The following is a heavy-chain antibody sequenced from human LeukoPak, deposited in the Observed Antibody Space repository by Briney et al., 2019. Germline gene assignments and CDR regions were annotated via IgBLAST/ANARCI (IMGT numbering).Heavy chain of an antibody. Sequence: ASVKVSCKVSGYTLTELSMHWVRQAPGKGLEWMGGFDPEDGETIYAQKFQGRVTMTEDTSTDTAYMELSSLRSEDTAVYYCATGSGTGYLYYMDVWGKGTTVTVSS. J-gene: IGHJ6*03. D-gene: IGHD3-9*01. CDR3: ATGSGTGYLYYMDV. CDR2: FDPEDGET. V-gene: IGHV1-24*01. CDR1: GYTLTELS.